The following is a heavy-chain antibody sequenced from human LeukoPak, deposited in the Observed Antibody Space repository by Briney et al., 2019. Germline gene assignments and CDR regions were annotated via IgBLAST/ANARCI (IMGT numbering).Heavy chain of an antibody. D-gene: IGHD2-21*01. Sequence: GASVKVSCKTSGYSFPTYGISWVRQAPGQGLEWMGGIIPIFGTANYAQKFQGRVTITTDESTSTAYMELSSLRSEDTAVYYCARQVMNWFDPWGQGTLVTVSS. CDR1: GYSFPTYG. J-gene: IGHJ5*02. V-gene: IGHV1-69*05. CDR2: IIPIFGTA. CDR3: ARQVMNWFDP.